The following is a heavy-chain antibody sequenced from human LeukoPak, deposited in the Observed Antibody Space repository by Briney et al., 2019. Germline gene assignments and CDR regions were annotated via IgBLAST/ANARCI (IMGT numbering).Heavy chain of an antibody. CDR1: GYTFTGYY. Sequence: APVKVSCKASGYTFTGYYMHWVRQAPGQGLEWMGWINPNSGGTNYAQKFQGWVTMTRDTSISTAYMELSRLRSDDTAVYYCARSLLLWFGELYTTMPFDYWGQGTLVTVSS. D-gene: IGHD3-10*01. V-gene: IGHV1-2*04. CDR2: INPNSGGT. CDR3: ARSLLLWFGELYTTMPFDY. J-gene: IGHJ4*02.